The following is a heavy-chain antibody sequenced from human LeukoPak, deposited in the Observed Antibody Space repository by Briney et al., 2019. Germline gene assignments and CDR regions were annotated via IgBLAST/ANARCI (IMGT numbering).Heavy chain of an antibody. D-gene: IGHD5-18*01. J-gene: IGHJ4*02. CDR1: GFNFVEYG. CDR2: INWNGGST. V-gene: IGHV3-20*04. CDR3: ARGGSRGYSYGGGY. Sequence: PGGSLRLSCAAPGFNFVEYGMSWVRQAPGKGLEWVSGINWNGGSTTYGDSVKGRFTSHRDNAKNSLYLQMNSLRAEATALYYCARGGSRGYSYGGGYWGQGTQVTVSS.